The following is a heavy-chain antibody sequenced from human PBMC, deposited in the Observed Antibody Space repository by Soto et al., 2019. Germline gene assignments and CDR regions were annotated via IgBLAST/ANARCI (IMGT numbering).Heavy chain of an antibody. CDR1: GFTVSSNY. V-gene: IGHV3-53*01. CDR3: ARVPYSSSWYYFDY. D-gene: IGHD6-13*01. Sequence: PGVSLRLSCAASGFTVSSNYMSWVRQAPGKGLEWVSVIYSGGSTYYTDSVKGRFTISRDNSKNTLYLQMNSLRAEDTAVYYCARVPYSSSWYYFDYWGQGTLVTVSS. CDR2: IYSGGST. J-gene: IGHJ4*02.